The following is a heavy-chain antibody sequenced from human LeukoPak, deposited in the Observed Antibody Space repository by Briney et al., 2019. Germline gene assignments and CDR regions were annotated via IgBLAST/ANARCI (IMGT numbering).Heavy chain of an antibody. Sequence: GASVKVSCKASGYTFTGYYMHWVRQAPGQGLEWMGWINPNSGGTNYAQKFQGRVTMTRDTSISTAYMELSRLRSDDTAVYYCARGPGRGLGELSLSPGGYWGQGTLVTVSS. CDR1: GYTFTGYY. CDR2: INPNSGGT. J-gene: IGHJ4*02. V-gene: IGHV1-2*02. D-gene: IGHD3-16*02. CDR3: ARGPGRGLGELSLSPGGY.